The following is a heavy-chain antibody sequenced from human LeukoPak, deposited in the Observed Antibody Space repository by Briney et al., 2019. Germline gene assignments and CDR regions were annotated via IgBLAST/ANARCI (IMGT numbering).Heavy chain of an antibody. J-gene: IGHJ4*02. V-gene: IGHV4-39*07. CDR3: ARFDTHYEKVFDY. D-gene: IGHD4-17*01. CDR1: GVSISSSSYY. CDR2: IYYSGST. Sequence: PSETLSLTCTVSGVSISSSSYYWGWIRQPPGKGLEWIGSIYYSGSTYYNPSLKSRVTISVDTSKNQFSLKLSSVTAADTAVYYCARFDTHYEKVFDYWGQGTLVTVSS.